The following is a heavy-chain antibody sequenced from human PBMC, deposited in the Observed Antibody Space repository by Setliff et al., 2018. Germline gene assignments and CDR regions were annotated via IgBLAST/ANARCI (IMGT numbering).Heavy chain of an antibody. V-gene: IGHV5-51*01. J-gene: IGHJ6*04. CDR1: GYXFRXXX. Sequence: GESLKISCKASGYXFRXXXVAGGRQMPGKGLEWMGIINPEDSETKYSPSFQGLVTISAXKSITTAYLQWSNLXXSAXXXXYCXXAWHXXXYXXSGSYYYYVLDFWGKGTTVTVSS. D-gene: IGHD3-22*01. CDR2: INPEDSET. CDR3: XXAWHXXXYXXSGSYYYYVLDF.